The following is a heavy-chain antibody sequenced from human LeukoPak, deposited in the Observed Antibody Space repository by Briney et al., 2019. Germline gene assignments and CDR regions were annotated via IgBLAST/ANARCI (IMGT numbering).Heavy chain of an antibody. CDR1: GYTFTRYY. CDR2: INPSGGST. J-gene: IGHJ3*02. Sequence: ASVKVSCKASGYTFTRYYMHWVRQAPGQGLEWMAIINPSGGSTSYAQTFQGRVTMTRDTSTSTVYIELSSLRSEDTAVYYCARGVVVAATPHAFDIWGQGTMVTVSS. V-gene: IGHV1-46*01. CDR3: ARGVVVAATPHAFDI. D-gene: IGHD2-15*01.